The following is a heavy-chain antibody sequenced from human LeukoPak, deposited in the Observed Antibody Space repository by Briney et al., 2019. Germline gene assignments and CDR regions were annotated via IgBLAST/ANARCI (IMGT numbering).Heavy chain of an antibody. CDR2: IDYSGST. CDR1: GGSIGSYY. Sequence: SETLSLTCTVSGGSIGSYYWTWIRQPPGKGLEWIGYIDYSGSTNYNPSLKSRVTISVDTSKNQFSLKLSSVTAADTAVYYCARRGNCGSWYYFDYWGQGTLVTVSS. CDR3: ARRGNCGSWYYFDY. D-gene: IGHD7-27*01. V-gene: IGHV4-59*08. J-gene: IGHJ4*02.